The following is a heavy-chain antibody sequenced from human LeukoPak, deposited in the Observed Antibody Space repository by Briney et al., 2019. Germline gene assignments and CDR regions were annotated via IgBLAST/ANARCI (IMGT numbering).Heavy chain of an antibody. V-gene: IGHV4-59*01. CDR3: AGEDYFDSSGYASWRFDI. CDR2: IYSSGNT. Sequence: SETLSLTCTVSGGFTSSYYWNWIRQTPGKGLEWIGSIYSSGNTNYNPSLKSRVTISVDTSKNQFSLKLTSVTTADTAVYYCAGEDYFDSSGYASWRFDIWGQGTMVTVSS. J-gene: IGHJ3*02. D-gene: IGHD3-22*01. CDR1: GGFTSSYY.